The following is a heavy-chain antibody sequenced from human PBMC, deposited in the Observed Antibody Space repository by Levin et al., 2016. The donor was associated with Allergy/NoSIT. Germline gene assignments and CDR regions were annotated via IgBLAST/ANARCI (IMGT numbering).Heavy chain of an antibody. Sequence: GESLKISCKGSGYSFSSQWIGWVRQMPGKGLEWMGIIYPSDSDIRYSPSFQGQVTISADKSISTAYLQWSSLKASDTAMYYCARRGDYESTPAGMWFDPWGQGTRVTVSS. D-gene: IGHD3-22*01. J-gene: IGHJ5*02. CDR1: GYSFSSQW. CDR2: IYPSDSDI. CDR3: ARRGDYESTPAGMWFDP. V-gene: IGHV5-51*01.